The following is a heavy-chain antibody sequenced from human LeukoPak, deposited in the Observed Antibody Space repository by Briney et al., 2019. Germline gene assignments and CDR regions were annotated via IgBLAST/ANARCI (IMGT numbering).Heavy chain of an antibody. CDR2: IVPIFGTA. J-gene: IGHJ4*02. V-gene: IGHV1-69*05. CDR3: ACRGYSSGFYFDY. Sequence: SVKLSLKASGCTFSSYAISWVRQGPGQGLEWMGGIVPIFGTANYAQKFQGRVTITTEEATSTAYMELSSLRSEDTAVYYCACRGYSSGFYFDYWGQGTLVTVSS. CDR1: GCTFSSYA. D-gene: IGHD5-18*01.